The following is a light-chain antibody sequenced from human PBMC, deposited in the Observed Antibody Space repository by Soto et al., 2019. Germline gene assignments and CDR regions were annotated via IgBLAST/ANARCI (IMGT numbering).Light chain of an antibody. J-gene: IGKJ1*01. V-gene: IGKV1-5*01. Sequence: DIQMTQSPSTLSASVGERVTITCRASQSFSSWLAWYQQKPGKAPKVLIYDASSLESGVPSRFSGSGSGTEFTLTISSLQPDDFATYYCQQYNSYSFGQGTKVDIK. CDR3: QQYNSYS. CDR1: QSFSSW. CDR2: DAS.